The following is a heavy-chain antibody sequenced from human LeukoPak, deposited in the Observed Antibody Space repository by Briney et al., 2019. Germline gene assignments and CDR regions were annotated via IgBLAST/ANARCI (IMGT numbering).Heavy chain of an antibody. CDR3: ARDLAYSRLDY. CDR1: GFTFSSYS. Sequence: PGGSLRLSCAASGFTFSSYSMNWVRQAPGKGLEWVSSITSSSSYIYYADSVKGRFTISRDNAKNSLYLQMDSLRVEDTAFYYCARDLAYSRLDYWGQGMLVTVSS. D-gene: IGHD5-18*01. J-gene: IGHJ4*02. V-gene: IGHV3-21*01. CDR2: ITSSSSYI.